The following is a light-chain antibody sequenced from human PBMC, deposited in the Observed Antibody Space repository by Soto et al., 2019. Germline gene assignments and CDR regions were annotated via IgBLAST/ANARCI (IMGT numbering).Light chain of an antibody. Sequence: VLSQAPDTLSVYTGERATLSCRASQAINNNVAWYQLKDGQGPRLLIFGASTRATGIPARFSGSGSGTDFTLTISSLQAEDVAVYYCQQYYTGIAFGQGTLLEVK. CDR3: QQYYTGIA. CDR2: GAS. V-gene: IGKV3-15*01. CDR1: QAINNN. J-gene: IGKJ5*01.